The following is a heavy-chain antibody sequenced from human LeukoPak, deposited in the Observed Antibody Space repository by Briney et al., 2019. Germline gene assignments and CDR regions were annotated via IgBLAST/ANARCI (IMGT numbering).Heavy chain of an antibody. CDR2: IIPIFGTA. D-gene: IGHD3-10*01. CDR1: GGTFSSYA. CDR3: ARGMVRGVIGPLDY. J-gene: IGHJ4*02. Sequence: SVKVSCKASGGTFSSYAISWVRQAPGQGLEWMGGIIPIFGTANYAQKFQGRVTITADESTSTAYMELSSLRSEDTAVYYCARGMVRGVIGPLDYWGQGTLVTVSS. V-gene: IGHV1-69*13.